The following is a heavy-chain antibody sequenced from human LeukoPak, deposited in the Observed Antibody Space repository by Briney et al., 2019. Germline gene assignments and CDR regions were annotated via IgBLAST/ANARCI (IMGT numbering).Heavy chain of an antibody. CDR3: ARGFGDYGDYNY. CDR1: AGSVTNGDYY. D-gene: IGHD4-17*01. J-gene: IGHJ4*02. CDR2: VYYTGST. V-gene: IGHV4-61*08. Sequence: SETLSLTCTVSAGSVTNGDYYWSWLRQPPGKALEWIGFVYYTGSTYYTPSLEGRATISVDTSKNQFSVKLSSVTAADTAVYYCARGFGDYGDYNYWGQGTLVTVSS.